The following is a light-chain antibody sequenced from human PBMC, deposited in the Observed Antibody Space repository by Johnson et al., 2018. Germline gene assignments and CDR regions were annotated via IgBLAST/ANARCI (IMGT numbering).Light chain of an antibody. Sequence: QSVLTQPPSVSAAPGQKVTISCSGSSSNIGNNYVSWYQQLPGTAPKLLIYENNKRPSGIPDRFSGSKSGTSATRGITGLQTGDEADYYCGTWDSGLSAGNVFGTGTKVTVL. J-gene: IGLJ1*01. V-gene: IGLV1-51*02. CDR2: ENN. CDR3: GTWDSGLSAGNV. CDR1: SSNIGNNY.